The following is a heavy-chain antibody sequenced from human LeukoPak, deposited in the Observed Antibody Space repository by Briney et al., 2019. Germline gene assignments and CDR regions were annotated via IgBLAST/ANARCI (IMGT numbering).Heavy chain of an antibody. V-gene: IGHV3-23*01. CDR2: ITGGGSTT. CDR1: GFTFSSYA. CDR3: ARESPVAATGRSWFDS. Sequence: GGSLRLSCAASGFTFSSYAMSWVRQAPGKGLEWVSTITGGGSTTYYADSVKGRFTISRDNSKNTLYLQMNSLRAGDTALYYCARESPVAATGRSWFDSWGQGTLVTVSS. J-gene: IGHJ5*01. D-gene: IGHD6-13*01.